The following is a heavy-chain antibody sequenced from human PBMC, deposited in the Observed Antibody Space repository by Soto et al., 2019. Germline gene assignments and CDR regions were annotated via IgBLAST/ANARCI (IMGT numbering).Heavy chain of an antibody. CDR2: VHYSGST. Sequence: QVQLQESGPGLVKPSETLSLTCTVSGDSVSSSSYYWSWIRQPPGKGLEWIGIVHYSGSTNYNPSLKRRLTISLDTSKNQFSLNLSSVTAADTAVYYCARVEWLLYYFDYWGQGTLVTVSS. D-gene: IGHD3-3*01. J-gene: IGHJ4*02. CDR3: ARVEWLLYYFDY. V-gene: IGHV4-61*01. CDR1: GDSVSSSSYY.